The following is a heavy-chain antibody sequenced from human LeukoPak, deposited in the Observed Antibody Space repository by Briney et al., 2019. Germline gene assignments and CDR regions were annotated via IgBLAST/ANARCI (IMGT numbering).Heavy chain of an antibody. CDR2: ISAYNGNT. CDR3: ARRSTTDYYYYMDV. CDR1: GYTFTSYG. J-gene: IGHJ6*03. D-gene: IGHD4-17*01. V-gene: IGHV1-18*01. Sequence: ASVKVSCKASGYTFTSYGISWVRQAPGQGLKWMGWISAYNGNTNYAQKLQGRVTMTTDTSTSTAYMELRSLRSDDTAVYYCARRSTTDYYYYMDVWGKGTTVTVSS.